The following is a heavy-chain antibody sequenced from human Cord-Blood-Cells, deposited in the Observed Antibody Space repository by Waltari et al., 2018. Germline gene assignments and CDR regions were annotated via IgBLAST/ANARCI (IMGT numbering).Heavy chain of an antibody. CDR3: ARVGSIAATTNWFDP. V-gene: IGHV1-69*01. CDR1: GGTFRSYA. Sequence: QVQLVQSGAEVKKPGSSVKVSCKASGGTFRSYAIRWVRQAPGQGLEWMGGIIPIFGTANYAQKFQGRVTITADESTSTAYMELSSLRSEDTAVYYCARVGSIAATTNWFDPWGQGTLVTVSS. CDR2: IIPIFGTA. J-gene: IGHJ5*02. D-gene: IGHD6-13*01.